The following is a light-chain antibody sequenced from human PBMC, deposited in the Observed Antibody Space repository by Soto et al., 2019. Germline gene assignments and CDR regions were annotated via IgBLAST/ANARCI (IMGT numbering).Light chain of an antibody. CDR2: DAS. Sequence: EIVLTQSPDTLSLSPGERVTLSCRASQSVKNNYVAWYQQKPGQAPRLLIYDASYRATGVPDRFSGSGSGTDFTLTISRLEPEDFAVYYCHQCGTSPRTFGQGTKVELK. V-gene: IGKV3-20*01. CDR1: QSVKNNY. J-gene: IGKJ1*01. CDR3: HQCGTSPRT.